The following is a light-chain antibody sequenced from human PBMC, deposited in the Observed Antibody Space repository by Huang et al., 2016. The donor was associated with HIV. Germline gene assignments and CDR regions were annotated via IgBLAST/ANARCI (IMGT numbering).Light chain of an antibody. J-gene: IGKJ5*01. CDR2: DAS. CDR3: QQRSNWPPVT. Sequence: EIVLTQSPDTLSLSPGERATLSCRASQSISNYLIWYQQKPGQAPRLLIYDASNRATGSPARWSGRGSGTYFTLTISILEPEDFAIYYCQQRSNWPPVTFGQGTRLDI. CDR1: QSISNY. V-gene: IGKV3-11*01.